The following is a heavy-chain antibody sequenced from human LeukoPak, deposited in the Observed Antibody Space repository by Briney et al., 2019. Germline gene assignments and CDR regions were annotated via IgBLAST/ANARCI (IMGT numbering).Heavy chain of an antibody. CDR3: ARAPGYGAAYYFDY. V-gene: IGHV3-53*01. CDR2: IYRGGST. J-gene: IGHJ4*02. Sequence: GGSLRLSCAASGFTVSSNYMSWVRQAPGKGLEWVSVIYRGGSTYYADSVKGRFTISRDNSKNTLYLQMNSLRAEDTAVYYCARAPGYGAAYYFDYWGQGTLVTVSS. CDR1: GFTVSSNY. D-gene: IGHD1-1*01.